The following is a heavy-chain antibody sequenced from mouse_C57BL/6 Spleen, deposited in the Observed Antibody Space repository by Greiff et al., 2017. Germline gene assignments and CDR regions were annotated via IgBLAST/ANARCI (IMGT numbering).Heavy chain of an antibody. CDR3: AGSSAYGNYFDY. CDR2: IDPSDSET. CDR1: GYTFTSYW. J-gene: IGHJ2*01. Sequence: VQLQQPGAELVRPGSSVKLSCKASGYTFTSYWMHWVKQRPIQGLEWIGNIDPSDSETHYNQKFKDKATLTVDKSSSTAYMQLSSLTSEDSAVYYCAGSSAYGNYFDYWGQGTTLTVSS. D-gene: IGHD2-1*01. V-gene: IGHV1-52*01.